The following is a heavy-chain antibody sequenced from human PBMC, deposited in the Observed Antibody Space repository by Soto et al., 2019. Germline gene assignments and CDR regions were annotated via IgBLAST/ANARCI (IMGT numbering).Heavy chain of an antibody. Sequence: EVQLVESGGGEVQPGGSLRLSCAASGFSFSQYWLVWVRQAPGKGREWVAKINQDGDDKNYVVSMKCRFIITRDYAKNAVYQQMSNLRAEDTAVYYGTRLYDDFWGQGTLVTVSS. CDR1: GFSFSQYW. CDR2: INQDGDDK. V-gene: IGHV3-7*03. D-gene: IGHD3-16*01. CDR3: TRLYDDF. J-gene: IGHJ4*02.